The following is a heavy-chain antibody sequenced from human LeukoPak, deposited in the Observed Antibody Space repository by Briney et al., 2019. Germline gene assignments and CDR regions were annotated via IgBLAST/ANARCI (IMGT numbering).Heavy chain of an antibody. V-gene: IGHV1-2*02. Sequence: ASVTVSCKASGYTFTDYYMHWVRQAPGQGLEWMGWINPNSDGTNYPQKFQGRVTMTRDTSISTAYMELSRLRSDDTAVYYCARAIVATIAFDYWGQGTLVAVSS. J-gene: IGHJ4*02. D-gene: IGHD5-12*01. CDR3: ARAIVATIAFDY. CDR2: INPNSDGT. CDR1: GYTFTDYY.